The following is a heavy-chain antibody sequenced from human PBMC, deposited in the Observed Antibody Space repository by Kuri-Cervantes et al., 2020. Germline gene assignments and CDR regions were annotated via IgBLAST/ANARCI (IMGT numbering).Heavy chain of an antibody. Sequence: GGSLKISCAASGFTFSSYGMHWVRQAPGKGLEWVAVISYDGSNKYYADSVKGRFTISRDNSKNTLYLQMNSLKTEDTAVYYCTTDLSTVVTHNNDYWGQGTLVTVSS. V-gene: IGHV3-30*03. CDR2: ISYDGSNK. CDR1: GFTFSSYG. D-gene: IGHD4-23*01. CDR3: TTDLSTVVTHNNDY. J-gene: IGHJ4*02.